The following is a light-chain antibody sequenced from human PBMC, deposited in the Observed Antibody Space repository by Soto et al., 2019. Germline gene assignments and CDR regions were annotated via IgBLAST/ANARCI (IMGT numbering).Light chain of an antibody. Sequence: ETVMTQSPATLSVSPGERATLSCRASQSVSSNLAWYQQKRGQAPRLLIYGASTRATGIPARFSGSGSGTEFTLTISSLQSEDFAVYYCQQYNNWWTFGQGTKVEIK. J-gene: IGKJ1*01. CDR2: GAS. CDR1: QSVSSN. CDR3: QQYNNWWT. V-gene: IGKV3-15*01.